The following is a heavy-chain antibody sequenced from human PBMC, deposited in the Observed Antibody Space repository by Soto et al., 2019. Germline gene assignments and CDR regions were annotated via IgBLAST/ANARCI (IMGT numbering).Heavy chain of an antibody. V-gene: IGHV3-30*18. CDR3: AKDQQVLWFGYYYYGMDV. CDR2: ISYDGSNK. CDR1: GFTFSSYG. J-gene: IGHJ6*02. D-gene: IGHD3-10*01. Sequence: QVQLVESGGGVVQPGRSLRLSCAASGFTFSSYGMHWVRQAPGKGLEWVAVISYDGSNKYYADSVKGRFTISRDNSKNTLYLQMNSLRAEDTAVYYCAKDQQVLWFGYYYYGMDVWGQGTTVTVSS.